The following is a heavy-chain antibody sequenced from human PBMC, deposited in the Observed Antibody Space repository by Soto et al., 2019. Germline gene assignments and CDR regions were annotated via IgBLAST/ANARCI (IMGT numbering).Heavy chain of an antibody. V-gene: IGHV3-23*01. Sequence: EVQLLESGGGLVQPGGSLRLSCAASGFTFSTFAMTWVRQAPGKGLEWVSAISDSGVNTFYADSVKGRFTISRDNSKNTLYLQMTSLRAEDTAIYYCAKDSGSFDDWGQGTLVTVSS. J-gene: IGHJ4*02. CDR3: AKDSGSFDD. D-gene: IGHD3-22*01. CDR2: ISDSGVNT. CDR1: GFTFSTFA.